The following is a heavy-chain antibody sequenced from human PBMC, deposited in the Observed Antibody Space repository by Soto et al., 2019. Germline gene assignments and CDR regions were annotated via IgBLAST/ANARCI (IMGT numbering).Heavy chain of an antibody. CDR1: GGSFNSPT. CDR3: ATDAPSRGSLLMWFDT. CDR2: IISALNIG. D-gene: IGHD3-10*01. V-gene: IGHV1-69*08. J-gene: IGHJ5*02. Sequence: QVQLVQSGAEVRKPGSSVRVSCKASGGSFNSPTFNWVRLVPGQGPQWLGRIISALNIGHYSENFRDRVTITADKSTGTTYMEMTHLTPDDTAVYYCATDAPSRGSLLMWFDTWGQGTLVTVSS.